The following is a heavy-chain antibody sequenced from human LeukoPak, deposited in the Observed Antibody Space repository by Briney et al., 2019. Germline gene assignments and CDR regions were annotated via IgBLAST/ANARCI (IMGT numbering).Heavy chain of an antibody. CDR1: GYTFTSYG. D-gene: IGHD3-3*01. CDR3: ARGSEYYDFWSGTNWFDP. CDR2: ISAYNGNT. Sequence: ASVKVSCKASGYTFTSYGISWVRQAPGQGLEWMGWISAYNGNTNYAQKLQGRVTITRNTSISTAYMELSSLRSEDTAVYYCARGSEYYDFWSGTNWFDPWGQGTLVTVSS. J-gene: IGHJ5*02. V-gene: IGHV1-18*01.